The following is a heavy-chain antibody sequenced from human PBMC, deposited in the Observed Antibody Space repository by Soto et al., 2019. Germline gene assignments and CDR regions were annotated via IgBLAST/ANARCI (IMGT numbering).Heavy chain of an antibody. J-gene: IGHJ4*02. CDR1: GFTVSSNY. Sequence: GGSLRLSCAASGFTVSSNYMSWVRQAPGKGLEWVSVIYSGGSTYYADSVKGRFTISRDNSKNTLYLQMNSLRAEDTAVYYCARGPPDWGSGWYRWGQGTLVTVSS. CDR2: IYSGGST. D-gene: IGHD6-19*01. V-gene: IGHV3-66*01. CDR3: ARGPPDWGSGWYR.